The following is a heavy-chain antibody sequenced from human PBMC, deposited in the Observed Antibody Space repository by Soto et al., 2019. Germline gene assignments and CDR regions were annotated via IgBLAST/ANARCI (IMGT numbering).Heavy chain of an antibody. V-gene: IGHV4-34*01. J-gene: IGHJ6*02. CDR1: GGSFSGYY. Sequence: KPSETLSLTCAVYGGSFSGYYWSWIRQPPGKGLEWIGEINYIGSTNYNPSLRSRVSISVDTSKNQFSLKLKSVTAADTAVFYCARSELAVSSNGMDVWGQGTTVTVSS. CDR3: ARSELAVSSNGMDV. CDR2: INYIGST. D-gene: IGHD6-19*01.